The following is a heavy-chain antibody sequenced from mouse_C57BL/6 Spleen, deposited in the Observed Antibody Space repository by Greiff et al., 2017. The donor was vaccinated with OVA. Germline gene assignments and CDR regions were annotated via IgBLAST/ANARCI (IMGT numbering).Heavy chain of an antibody. D-gene: IGHD1-1*01. Sequence: VQLQQPGAELVKPGASVKLSCKASGYTFTSYWMQWVKQRPGQGLEWIGEIDPSDSYTNYNQKFKGKATLTVDTSSSTAYMQLSSLTSEDSAVYYRARRTTVGDYWGQGTTLTVSS. CDR1: GYTFTSYW. J-gene: IGHJ2*01. V-gene: IGHV1-50*01. CDR3: ARRTTVGDY. CDR2: IDPSDSYT.